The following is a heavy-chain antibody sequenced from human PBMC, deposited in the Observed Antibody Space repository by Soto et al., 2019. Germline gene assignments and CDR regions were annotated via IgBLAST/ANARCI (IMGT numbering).Heavy chain of an antibody. V-gene: IGHV1-69*13. Sequence: GASVKVSCKASGGTFSSYAISWVRQAPGQGLEWMGGIIPIFGTANYAQKFQGRVTITADESTSTAYMELSSLRSEDTAVYYCATANGTALPYYYYGMDVWGQGTTVTVSS. CDR1: GGTFSSYA. CDR2: IIPIFGTA. D-gene: IGHD1-7*01. J-gene: IGHJ6*02. CDR3: ATANGTALPYYYYGMDV.